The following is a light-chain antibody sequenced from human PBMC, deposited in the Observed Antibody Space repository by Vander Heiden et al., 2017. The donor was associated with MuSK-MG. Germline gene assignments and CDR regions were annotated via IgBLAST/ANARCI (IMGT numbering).Light chain of an antibody. CDR1: NSHVCAYIF. J-gene: IGLJ2*01. V-gene: IGLV2-11*01. CDR3: CSYAGSYVV. Sequence: QSAFTHPRPLSRSPRQSGTISRTRTNSHVCAYIFFPCYQQHPGQPPNPMIYGVTKRPSGVPDRFSGSKSVNTASLTISGLQAEDDDDYYCCSYAGSYVVFGGGTKLTVL. CDR2: GVT.